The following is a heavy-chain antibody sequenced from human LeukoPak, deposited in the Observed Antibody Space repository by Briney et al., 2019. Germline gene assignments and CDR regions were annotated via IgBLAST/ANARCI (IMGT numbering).Heavy chain of an antibody. V-gene: IGHV3-11*01. CDR2: ISSSGSTI. J-gene: IGHJ4*02. CDR3: AREILYSYGSYYFDY. Sequence: PGGSLRLSCGASGFTFSDYYMSWIPQAPGKGLEWVSYISSSGSTIYYADSVKGRFTISRDNAKNSLYLQMNSLRAEDTAVYYCAREILYSYGSYYFDYWGQGTLVTVSS. CDR1: GFTFSDYY. D-gene: IGHD5-18*01.